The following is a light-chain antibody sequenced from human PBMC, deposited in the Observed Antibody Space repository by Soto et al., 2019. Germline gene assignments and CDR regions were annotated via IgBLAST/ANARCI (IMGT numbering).Light chain of an antibody. CDR1: PSIRSSY. Sequence: ENVLTQSPGTLSLSPGVRATLSCRASPSIRSSYVAWYQQKPGQGPRLLIYGASSRATGIPDRFSGSGSGTDFTLIISRLEPEDFAVYYCQQYGSSPFTFGQGTKVDIK. J-gene: IGKJ2*01. CDR3: QQYGSSPFT. CDR2: GAS. V-gene: IGKV3-20*01.